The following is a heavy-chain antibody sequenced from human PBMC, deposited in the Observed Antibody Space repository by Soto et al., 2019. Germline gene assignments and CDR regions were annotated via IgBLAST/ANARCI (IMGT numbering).Heavy chain of an antibody. V-gene: IGHV3-21*01. Sequence: GGSLRLSCAASGFTFSSYSMNWVRQAPGKGLEWVSSISSSSSYIYYADSVKGRFTISRDNAKNSLYLQMNSLRAEDTAVYYCARVGTSSGGYDFWSGLVPDRPYYYMDVWGKGTTVTVSS. CDR1: GFTFSSYS. CDR3: ARVGTSSGGYDFWSGLVPDRPYYYMDV. CDR2: ISSSSSYI. D-gene: IGHD3-3*01. J-gene: IGHJ6*03.